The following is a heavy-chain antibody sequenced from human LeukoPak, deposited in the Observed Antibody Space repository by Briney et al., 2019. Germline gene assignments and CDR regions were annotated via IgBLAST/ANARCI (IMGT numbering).Heavy chain of an antibody. Sequence: GGSLRLSCVASGFTFSSYSMNWVRQAPGKGLEWVSFISSLSGTREYADSVKGRFTISRDNAKNSLYLQMNSLRVEDTAVYYCARDQGGSYSYWGQGTLVTVSS. J-gene: IGHJ4*02. CDR2: ISSLSGTR. CDR1: GFTFSSYS. CDR3: ARDQGGSYSY. V-gene: IGHV3-48*01. D-gene: IGHD1-26*01.